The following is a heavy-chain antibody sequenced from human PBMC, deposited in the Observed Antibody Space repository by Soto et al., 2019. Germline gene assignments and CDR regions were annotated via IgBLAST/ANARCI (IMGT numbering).Heavy chain of an antibody. CDR3: AKDHPPGIAVAHDAFDI. Sequence: GGSLRLSCAASGFTFSSYAMSWVRQAPGKGLEWVSAISGSGGSTYYADSVKGRFTISRDNSKNTLYLQMNSLRAEDTAVYYCAKDHPPGIAVAHDAFDIWGQGTMVTVSS. CDR1: GFTFSSYA. J-gene: IGHJ3*02. CDR2: ISGSGGST. V-gene: IGHV3-23*01. D-gene: IGHD6-19*01.